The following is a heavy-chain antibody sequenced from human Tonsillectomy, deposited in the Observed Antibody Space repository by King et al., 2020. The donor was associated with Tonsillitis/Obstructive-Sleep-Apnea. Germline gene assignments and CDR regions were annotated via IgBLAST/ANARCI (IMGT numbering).Heavy chain of an antibody. D-gene: IGHD6-13*01. CDR2: IWYDGSNK. Sequence: VQLVESGGGVVQPGRSVRLSCAASGSTFSGHGMHWVRQAPGKGLEWVALIWYDGSNKYYADFVKGRFTISRDNSKNTLYLQMNSLRTEDTAIYYCARDISNWDYHSYGMDVWGQGTTVTVSS. J-gene: IGHJ6*02. CDR1: GSTFSGHG. V-gene: IGHV3-33*01. CDR3: ARDISNWDYHSYGMDV.